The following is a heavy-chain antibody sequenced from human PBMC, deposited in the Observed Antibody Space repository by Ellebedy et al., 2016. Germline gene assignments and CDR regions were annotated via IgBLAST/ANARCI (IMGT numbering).Heavy chain of an antibody. V-gene: IGHV3-74*01. J-gene: IGHJ6*02. CDR2: INSDGSST. D-gene: IGHD3-10*01. CDR1: GFTFSSYW. Sequence: GESLKISCAASGFTFSSYWMHWVRQAPGKGLVWVSRINSDGSSTSYADSVKGRFTISRDNAKNTLYLQMNSLRAEDTAVYYCARAPSSFPYYYGMDVWGQGTTVTVSS. CDR3: ARAPSSFPYYYGMDV.